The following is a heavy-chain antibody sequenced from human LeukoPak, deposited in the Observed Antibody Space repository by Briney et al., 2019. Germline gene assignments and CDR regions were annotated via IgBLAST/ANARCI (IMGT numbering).Heavy chain of an antibody. CDR3: ARGRGYGSGSYYTDY. V-gene: IGHV4-34*01. Sequence: PSETLSLTCAVYGGYFSGYYWSWIRQPPGKGLEWIGEINHSGSTNYNPSLKSRVTISVDTSKNQFSLKLSSVTAADTAVYYCARGRGYGSGSYYTDYWGQGTLVTVSS. J-gene: IGHJ4*02. CDR1: GGYFSGYY. CDR2: INHSGST. D-gene: IGHD3-10*01.